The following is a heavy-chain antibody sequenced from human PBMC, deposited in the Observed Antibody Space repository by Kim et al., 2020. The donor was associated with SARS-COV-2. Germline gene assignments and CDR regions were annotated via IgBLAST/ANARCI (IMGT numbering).Heavy chain of an antibody. Sequence: ASVKVSCKVSGYTLTELSMHWVRQAPGKGLEWMGGFDPEDGETIYAQKFQGRVTMTEDTSTDTAYMELSSLRSEDTAVYYCATAAGWPGGNWFDPWGQGTLVTVSS. CDR3: ATAAGWPGGNWFDP. J-gene: IGHJ5*02. V-gene: IGHV1-24*01. D-gene: IGHD3-10*01. CDR1: GYTLTELS. CDR2: FDPEDGET.